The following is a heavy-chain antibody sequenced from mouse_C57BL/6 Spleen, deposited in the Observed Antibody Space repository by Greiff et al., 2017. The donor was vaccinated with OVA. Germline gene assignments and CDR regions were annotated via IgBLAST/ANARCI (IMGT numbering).Heavy chain of an antibody. Sequence: VKLQQPGAELVKPGASVKLSCKASGYTFTSYWMHWVKQRPGRGLEWIGRIDPNSGGTKYNETFKSKSTLTVDKPSSTAYMQLSSLTSEDSAVYYCASYYSNYQENYFDYWGQGTTLTVSS. V-gene: IGHV1-72*01. CDR2: IDPNSGGT. CDR3: ASYYSNYQENYFDY. CDR1: GYTFTSYW. D-gene: IGHD2-5*01. J-gene: IGHJ2*01.